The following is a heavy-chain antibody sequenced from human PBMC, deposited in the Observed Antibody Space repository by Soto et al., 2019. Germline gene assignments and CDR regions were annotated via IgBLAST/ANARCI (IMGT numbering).Heavy chain of an antibody. V-gene: IGHV4-34*01. CDR1: GGSFSGYY. Sequence: SETLSLTCAVYGGSFSGYYWSWIRQPPGKGLEWIGEINHSGSTNYNPSLKSRVTISVDTSKNQFSLKLSSVTAADTAVYYCARAMGILAYYYGMDVWGQGTTVTVS. CDR2: INHSGST. CDR3: ARAMGILAYYYGMDV. J-gene: IGHJ6*02. D-gene: IGHD3-10*01.